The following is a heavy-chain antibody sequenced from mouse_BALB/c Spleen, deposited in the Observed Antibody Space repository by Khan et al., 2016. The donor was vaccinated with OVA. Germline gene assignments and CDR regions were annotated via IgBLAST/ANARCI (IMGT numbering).Heavy chain of an antibody. D-gene: IGHD2-14*01. V-gene: IGHV1-4*01. J-gene: IGHJ3*01. Sequence: QVQLQQSGAELARPGASVKMSCKASGYTFTSYTIHWIKLRPGQGLEWIGYINPSNGYTNYNQKFKDKATLTADKSSTTAYMQLSRLTSDDSAVYNWVRDGAYYRNDGWFAYWGQGTLVTVSA. CDR1: GYTFTSYT. CDR2: INPSNGYT. CDR3: VRDGAYYRNDGWFAY.